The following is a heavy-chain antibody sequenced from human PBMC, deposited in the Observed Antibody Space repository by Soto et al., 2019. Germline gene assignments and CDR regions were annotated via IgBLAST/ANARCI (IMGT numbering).Heavy chain of an antibody. CDR2: ISYDGSNK. J-gene: IGHJ4*02. D-gene: IGHD3-16*01. CDR1: GFIFSNYG. V-gene: IGHV3-30*03. CDR3: AIVPLRPYYFDY. Sequence: QVQLVDSGGGVVQPGRSLRLSCTASGFIFSNYGMHWVRQAPGKGLEWVAFISYDGSNKYYADSVKDRFTISGDNSKNTLYLEMNRLTAEESAVYFCAIVPLRPYYFDYWGQGTLVTVSS.